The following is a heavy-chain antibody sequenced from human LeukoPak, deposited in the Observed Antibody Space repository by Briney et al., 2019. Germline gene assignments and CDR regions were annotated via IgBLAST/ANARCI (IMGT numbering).Heavy chain of an antibody. CDR3: TRDRGAYNLYDY. Sequence: GGSLRLSCTASGFTFGDYAMSWIRQAPGKGLEWVGFIRSKAYGETADYAASVKGKFTISRDDSKAIAYLQMNSLKTEDTAVYHCTRDRGAYNLYDYWGQGTLVTVSS. V-gene: IGHV3-49*03. J-gene: IGHJ4*02. CDR1: GFTFGDYA. CDR2: IRSKAYGETA. D-gene: IGHD1-1*01.